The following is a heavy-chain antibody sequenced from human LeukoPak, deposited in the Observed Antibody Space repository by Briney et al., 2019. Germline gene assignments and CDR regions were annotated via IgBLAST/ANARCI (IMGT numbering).Heavy chain of an antibody. V-gene: IGHV3-9*01. J-gene: IGHJ4*02. CDR3: AKDNRRHYTSGPNPDSLH. CDR1: GFIFNNYA. Sequence: GGSLRHSCAGSGFIFNNYAMHWVRQPPGKGLEWVSGISWNSGSIDYADSVKGRFTISRDNAKNSLYLQMNSLRVEDTAFYYCAKDNRRHYTSGPNPDSLHWGQGALVTVSS. CDR2: ISWNSGSI. D-gene: IGHD6-19*01.